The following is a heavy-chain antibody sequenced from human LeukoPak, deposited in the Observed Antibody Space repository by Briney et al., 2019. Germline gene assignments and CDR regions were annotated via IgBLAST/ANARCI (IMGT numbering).Heavy chain of an antibody. V-gene: IGHV3-30*02. CDR1: GFTFSSYG. D-gene: IGHD3-16*01. CDR3: ASPSPLRLGEPYYGMDV. J-gene: IGHJ6*02. Sequence: GGSLRLSCAASGFTFSSYGMHWVRQAPGKGLEWVAFIRYDGSNKYYADSVKGRFTISRDNSKNTLYLQMNSLRAEDTAVYYCASPSPLRLGEPYYGMDVWGQGTTVTVSS. CDR2: IRYDGSNK.